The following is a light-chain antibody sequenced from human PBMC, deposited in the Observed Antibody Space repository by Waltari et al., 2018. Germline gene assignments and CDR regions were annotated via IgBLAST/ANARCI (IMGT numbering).Light chain of an antibody. J-gene: IGKJ5*01. Sequence: EIVLTPSPATLSLSPGERATLACRASQSISSYLAWYQQKPGQAPRLLTYGASNRATGIPARFSGSGSGTDFTLTISSLEPEDFAAYYCQQRSTWPITFGQGTRLEIK. CDR2: GAS. CDR3: QQRSTWPIT. CDR1: QSISSY. V-gene: IGKV3-11*01.